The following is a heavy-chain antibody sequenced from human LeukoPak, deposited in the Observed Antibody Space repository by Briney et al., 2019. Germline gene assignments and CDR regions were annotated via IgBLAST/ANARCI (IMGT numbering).Heavy chain of an antibody. CDR3: VGGGRASGWY. J-gene: IGHJ4*02. D-gene: IGHD6-19*01. Sequence: GESLKISCKGSGYSFTNYWIGWVRQMPGKGLEWMGIIFPRDSDTRYRPPFQCQVTISADSSINTAYLQWTSLKASDTAMYYCVGGGRASGWYWGQGTLVTVSS. CDR2: IFPRDSDT. V-gene: IGHV5-51*01. CDR1: GYSFTNYW.